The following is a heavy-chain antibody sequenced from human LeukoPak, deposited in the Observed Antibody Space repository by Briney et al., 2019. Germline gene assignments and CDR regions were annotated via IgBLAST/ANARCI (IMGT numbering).Heavy chain of an antibody. CDR2: ISAYNGNT. V-gene: IGHV1-18*01. J-gene: IGHJ4*02. CDR3: ARDTPSSIAALTIFDY. Sequence: ASVKVSCEASGYTFTSYGISWVRQAPGQGLEWMGWISAYNGNTNYVQKLQGRVTMTTDTSTSTAYMELRSLRSDDTAVYYCARDTPSSIAALTIFDYWGQGTLVTVSS. CDR1: GYTFTSYG. D-gene: IGHD6-6*01.